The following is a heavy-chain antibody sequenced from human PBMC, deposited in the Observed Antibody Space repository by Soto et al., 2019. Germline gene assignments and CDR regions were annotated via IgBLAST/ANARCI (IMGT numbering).Heavy chain of an antibody. Sequence: PSETLSLTCTVSGGSISSYYWSWIRQLPGKGLEWIEYIYYSGSTNYNPSLKSRVTISVDTSKNQFSLKLSSVTAADTAVYYCARGWGGYSYGYANWFDPWGQGTLVTVSS. J-gene: IGHJ5*02. V-gene: IGHV4-59*01. CDR3: ARGWGGYSYGYANWFDP. D-gene: IGHD5-18*01. CDR2: IYYSGST. CDR1: GGSISSYY.